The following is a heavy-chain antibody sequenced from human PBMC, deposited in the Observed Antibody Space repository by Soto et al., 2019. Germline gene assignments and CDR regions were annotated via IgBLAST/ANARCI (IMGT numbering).Heavy chain of an antibody. CDR3: ARENYGDAFDF. J-gene: IGHJ4*02. D-gene: IGHD4-17*01. Sequence: EVQLVESGGGLVQPGGSLRLSCAASGFTLSSYEMNWVRQAPGKGLEWVSYINSGGTSIKYADSVKGRFTISRDSARNSLYLQMISLRDEDTAVYYCARENYGDAFDFWGQGTLVTVSS. CDR1: GFTLSSYE. V-gene: IGHV3-48*03. CDR2: INSGGTSI.